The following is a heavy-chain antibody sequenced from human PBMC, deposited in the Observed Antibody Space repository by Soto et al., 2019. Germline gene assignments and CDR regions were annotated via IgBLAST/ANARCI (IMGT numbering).Heavy chain of an antibody. V-gene: IGHV3-23*01. CDR2: VSDNGGSRGGT. Sequence: GGSLRLSCKASGFMFNNSAMTWVRQAPGQGLQWVASVSDNGGSRGGTYYADSVKGRFTISRDNSKNTLYLQLDSLTGADTAVYYCARSKAVVIAALDIWGQGTMVTISS. CDR3: ARSKAVVIAALDI. D-gene: IGHD2-21*01. J-gene: IGHJ3*02. CDR1: GFMFNNSA.